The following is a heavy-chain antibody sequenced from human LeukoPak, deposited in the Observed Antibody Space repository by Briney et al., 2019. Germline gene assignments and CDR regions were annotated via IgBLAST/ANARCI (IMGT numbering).Heavy chain of an antibody. Sequence: SETLSLTCTVSGGSISSYYWSWIRQPPGKGLEWIGYIDYSGSTNYNPSLRSRVTMSVDTSKNQFSLELTSVTAADTAVYYCARDQAGYYCMDVWGKGTTVTVSS. CDR3: ARDQAGYYCMDV. V-gene: IGHV4-59*01. CDR1: GGSISSYY. J-gene: IGHJ6*03. CDR2: IDYSGST.